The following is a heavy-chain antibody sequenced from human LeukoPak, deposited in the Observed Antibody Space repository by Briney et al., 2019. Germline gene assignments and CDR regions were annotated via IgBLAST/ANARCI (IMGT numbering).Heavy chain of an antibody. CDR2: INHSGST. D-gene: IGHD3-10*01. CDR3: ARGVRYYGSGSYSP. V-gene: IGHV4-34*01. Sequence: PSETLSLTCAVYGGSFSSYYWSWIRQPPGKGLDWIGEINHSGSTNYNPSLKSRVTISVDTSKNQFSLKLSSVTAADTAVYYCARGVRYYGSGSYSPWAQGTLVTVSS. CDR1: GGSFSSYY. J-gene: IGHJ5*02.